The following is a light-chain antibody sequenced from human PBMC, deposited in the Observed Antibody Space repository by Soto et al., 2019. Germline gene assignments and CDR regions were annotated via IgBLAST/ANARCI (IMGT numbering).Light chain of an antibody. V-gene: IGKV3-11*01. J-gene: IGKJ1*01. CDR2: DAS. Sequence: EIVLTQSPATLSLSPGERATLSCRASQSVSSYLAWYQQKPGQAPRLLIYDASNRATGIPARFSGSGSGTDFTLTISSLEPEDFAVYYCQQHRNWPPWTFGPGTKVEIK. CDR3: QQHRNWPPWT. CDR1: QSVSSY.